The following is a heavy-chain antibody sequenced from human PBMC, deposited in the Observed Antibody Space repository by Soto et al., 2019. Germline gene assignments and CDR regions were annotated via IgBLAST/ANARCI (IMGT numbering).Heavy chain of an antibody. D-gene: IGHD3-10*01. J-gene: IGHJ6*03. CDR2: INDSGDI. V-gene: IGHV4-34*01. CDR3: ARGLILWFGELSRRGGYYYYMDV. Sequence: QVQLQQWGAGLLKPSETLSLTCAVYGGSFSGYQWSWIRQTPGKGLEWIGGINDSGDINYNPSLKSRVIILVDSPKKQISLRLSSVTAADTAVYYCARGLILWFGELSRRGGYYYYMDVWGKGTTVIVSS. CDR1: GGSFSGYQ.